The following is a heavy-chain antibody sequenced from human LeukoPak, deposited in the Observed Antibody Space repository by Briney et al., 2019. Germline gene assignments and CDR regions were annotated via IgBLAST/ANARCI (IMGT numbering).Heavy chain of an antibody. Sequence: SETLSLTCTVSGGSISSYYWSWIRQPPGKGLEWIGYIYYSGSTNYNPSLKSRVTISVDTSKNQFSLELSSVTAADTAVYYCARDTPYGSGSYHDYWGQGTLVTVSS. D-gene: IGHD3-10*01. CDR2: IYYSGST. V-gene: IGHV4-59*01. CDR3: ARDTPYGSGSYHDY. CDR1: GGSISSYY. J-gene: IGHJ4*02.